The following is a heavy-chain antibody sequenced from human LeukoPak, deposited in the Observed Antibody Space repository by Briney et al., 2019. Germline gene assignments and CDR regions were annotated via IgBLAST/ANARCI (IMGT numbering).Heavy chain of an antibody. CDR3: ARGVRYYYDSSGYYYSYYFDY. CDR2: IIPIFGTA. D-gene: IGHD3-22*01. V-gene: IGHV1-69*05. J-gene: IGHJ4*02. CDR1: GGTFSSYA. Sequence: SVKVSCKASGGTFSSYAISWVRQAPGQGLEWMGGIIPIFGTANYAQKFQGRVTITTDESTSTAYMELSSLRSEDTAVYYCARGVRYYYDSSGYYYSYYFDYWGQGTMVTVSS.